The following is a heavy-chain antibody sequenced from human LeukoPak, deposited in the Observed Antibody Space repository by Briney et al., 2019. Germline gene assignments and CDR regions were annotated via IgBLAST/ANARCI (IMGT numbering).Heavy chain of an antibody. J-gene: IGHJ5*02. Sequence: GGSLRLSCAASGFTFSSYWMHWVRQAPGKGLVWVSRINSDGSSTRYADSVKGRFTISRDNAKNTLYLQMNSLRAEDTAVYYCARGGGGYHNWFDPWGQGTLVTVSS. CDR3: ARGGGGYHNWFDP. D-gene: IGHD3-22*01. V-gene: IGHV3-74*01. CDR1: GFTFSSYW. CDR2: INSDGSST.